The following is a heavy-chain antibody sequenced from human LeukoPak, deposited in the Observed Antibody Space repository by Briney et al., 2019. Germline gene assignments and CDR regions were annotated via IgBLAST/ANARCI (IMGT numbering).Heavy chain of an antibody. CDR2: ISSSSSYI. J-gene: IGHJ3*02. CDR1: GFSFSSYS. CDR3: ARGRRRYYYDSSGGNAFDI. Sequence: SGGSLRLSCAASGFSFSSYSMNWVRQAPGKGLEWVSSISSSSSYIYYADSVKGRFTISRDNAKNSLYLQMNSLRAEDTAVYYCARGRRRYYYDSSGGNAFDIWGQGTMVTVSS. D-gene: IGHD3-22*01. V-gene: IGHV3-21*01.